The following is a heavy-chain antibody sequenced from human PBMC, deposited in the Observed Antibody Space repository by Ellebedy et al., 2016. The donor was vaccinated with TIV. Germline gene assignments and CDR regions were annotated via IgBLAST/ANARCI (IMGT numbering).Heavy chain of an antibody. Sequence: SQTLSLTXTLSGGSISSYYSSWIRQLPGKGMEWIGYIPYSGSTSSNPSLKSRATISIDTSKNQFSLKLSSVTAADTAVYYCARLMTTVTSDYFDYWGQGTLVTVSS. CDR1: GGSISSYY. CDR2: IPYSGST. CDR3: ARLMTTVTSDYFDY. D-gene: IGHD4-17*01. V-gene: IGHV4-59*01. J-gene: IGHJ4*02.